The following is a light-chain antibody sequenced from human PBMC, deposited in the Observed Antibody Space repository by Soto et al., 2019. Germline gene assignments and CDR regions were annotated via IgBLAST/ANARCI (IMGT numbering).Light chain of an antibody. CDR3: HQSYSVPFT. V-gene: IGKV1-39*01. Sequence: DIQMTQSPSSLSASVGDRVTITCRASQSLTSYLNWYQQKPGKAPKLLIYAASNLQSGVPPRFSGSGSGTDFTLTISSLQPEDFATYYCHQSYSVPFTFGPGTKVDIK. CDR1: QSLTSY. CDR2: AAS. J-gene: IGKJ3*01.